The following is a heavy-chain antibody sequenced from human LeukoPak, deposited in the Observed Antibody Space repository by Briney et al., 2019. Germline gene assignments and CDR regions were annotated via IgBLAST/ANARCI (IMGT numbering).Heavy chain of an antibody. J-gene: IGHJ4*02. CDR3: ARDRYYYDSSGSALDY. CDR2: IYHSGST. Sequence: SETLSLTCTVSGYSISSGYYWGWIRQPPGKGLEWIGIIYHSGSTNYNPSLKSRVTMSVDTSKNQFSLKLSSVTAADTAVYNCARDRYYYDSSGSALDYWGQGTLVTVSS. D-gene: IGHD3-22*01. V-gene: IGHV4-38-2*02. CDR1: GYSISSGYY.